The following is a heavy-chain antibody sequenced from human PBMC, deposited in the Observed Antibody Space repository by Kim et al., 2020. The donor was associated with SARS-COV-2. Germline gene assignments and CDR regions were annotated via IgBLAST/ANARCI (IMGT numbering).Heavy chain of an antibody. V-gene: IGHV3-30*18. CDR1: GFTFSSYG. Sequence: GGSLRLSCAASGFTFSSYGMHWVRQAPGKGLEWVAVISYDGSNKYYADSVKGRFTISRDNSKNTLYLQMNSLRAEDTAVYYCAKGRGGSYFDAFDLWGQG. J-gene: IGHJ3*01. D-gene: IGHD1-26*01. CDR3: AKGRGGSYFDAFDL. CDR2: ISYDGSNK.